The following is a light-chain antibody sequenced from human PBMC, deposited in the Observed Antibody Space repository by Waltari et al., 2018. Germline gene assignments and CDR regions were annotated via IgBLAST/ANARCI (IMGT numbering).Light chain of an antibody. J-gene: IGLJ2*01. Sequence: QSALTQPRSVSGSPGQSVTISCTGTSSDVGGYNYVSWYQQHPGKAPKLMISDVSTRASGVPDRFSGSKSGNTASLTISGLQAEDEADYYCCSYAGNYTLVFGGGTKLTVL. CDR2: DVS. V-gene: IGLV2-11*01. CDR3: CSYAGNYTLV. CDR1: SSDVGGYNY.